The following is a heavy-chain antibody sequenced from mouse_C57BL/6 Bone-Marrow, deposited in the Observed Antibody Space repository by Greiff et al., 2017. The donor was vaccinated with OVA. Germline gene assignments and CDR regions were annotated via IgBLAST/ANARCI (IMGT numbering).Heavy chain of an antibody. V-gene: IGHV5-6*01. CDR3: ARLDLY. J-gene: IGHJ2*01. Sequence: EVMLVESGGDLVKPGGSLKLSCAASGFTFSSYGMSWVRQTPDKRLEWVATISSGGSYTYYPDSVKGRFTISRDNAKNTLYLKMSSLKSEDTAMYYCARLDLYWGQGTTLTVSS. CDR2: ISSGGSYT. CDR1: GFTFSSYG.